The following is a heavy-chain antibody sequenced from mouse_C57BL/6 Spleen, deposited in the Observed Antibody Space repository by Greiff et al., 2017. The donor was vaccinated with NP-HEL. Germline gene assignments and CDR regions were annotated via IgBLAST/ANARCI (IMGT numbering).Heavy chain of an antibody. V-gene: IGHV5-6*01. CDR1: GFTFSSYG. J-gene: IGHJ4*01. CDR3: ARQGLRRGEVDY. Sequence: EVQGVESGGDLVKPGGSLKLSCAASGFTFSSYGMSWVRQTPDKRLEWVATISSGGSYTYYPDSVKGRFTISRDNAKNTLYLQMSSLKSEDTAMYYCARQGLRRGEVDYWGQGTSVTVSS. D-gene: IGHD2-4*01. CDR2: ISSGGSYT.